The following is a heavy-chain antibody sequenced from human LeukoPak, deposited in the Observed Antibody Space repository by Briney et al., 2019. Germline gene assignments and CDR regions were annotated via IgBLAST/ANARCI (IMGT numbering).Heavy chain of an antibody. J-gene: IGHJ4*02. V-gene: IGHV4-61*02. CDR2: ISSSGST. D-gene: IGHD3-10*01. Sequence: PSQTLSLTCTVSGDSISSGDYYWSWIRQPAGKGLEWIGRISSSGSTNYNPSLKSRVTISVDTSKNQFSLKLSSVTAADTAVYYCARHVAVSLFYGSGSYFDYWGQGTLVTVSS. CDR1: GDSISSGDYY. CDR3: ARHVAVSLFYGSGSYFDY.